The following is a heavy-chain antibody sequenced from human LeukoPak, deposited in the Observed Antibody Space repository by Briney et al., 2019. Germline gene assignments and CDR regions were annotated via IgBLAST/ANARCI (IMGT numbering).Heavy chain of an antibody. CDR1: GGSISSYY. Sequence: SETLSLTCTVSGGSISSYYWSWIRQPPGKGLEWIGYIYYSGSTNYNPSLKSRVTISVDTSKNQFSLKLSSVTAADTAVYYCARDMITMVRGVIINFDYWGQGTLVTVSS. J-gene: IGHJ4*02. V-gene: IGHV4-4*08. D-gene: IGHD3-10*01. CDR2: IYYSGST. CDR3: ARDMITMVRGVIINFDY.